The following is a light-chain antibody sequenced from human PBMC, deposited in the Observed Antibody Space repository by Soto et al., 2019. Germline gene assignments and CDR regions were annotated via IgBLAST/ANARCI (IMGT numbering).Light chain of an antibody. J-gene: IGKJ1*01. CDR2: KAS. CDR1: QSISSW. Sequence: DIQMTQSPSTLSASVGDRVTITCRASQSISSWLPWYQQKPGKAPKLLIYKASSLESGVPSRFSGSGSGTEFTLTISSLQPDDFATYYCQQYHSYSRTFGQGTKVEVK. V-gene: IGKV1-5*03. CDR3: QQYHSYSRT.